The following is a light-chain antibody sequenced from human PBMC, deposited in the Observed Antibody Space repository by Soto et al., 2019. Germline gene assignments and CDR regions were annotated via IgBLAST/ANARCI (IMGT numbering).Light chain of an antibody. J-gene: IGKJ5*01. V-gene: IGKV3-15*01. CDR2: GAS. Sequence: EIVMTQSPATLSVSPVERASLSCRASQSVSSNLAWYQQKPGQAPRLLIYGASTRATGIPARFSGSGSGTEFTLTISSLQSEDFAIYYCQQYYDWPITFGQGTRLEI. CDR1: QSVSSN. CDR3: QQYYDWPIT.